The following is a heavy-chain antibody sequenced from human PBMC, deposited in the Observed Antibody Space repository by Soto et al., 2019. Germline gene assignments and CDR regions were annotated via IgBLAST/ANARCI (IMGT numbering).Heavy chain of an antibody. D-gene: IGHD4-17*01. Sequence: GGSLRLSWAASGFTFSNYGMHWVRQAPGKGLEWVAVIWYDGSNKYYADSVKGRFTISRDNSKNTLYLQMNSLRAEDTAVYYCARDLIGDYGGDYFYYMDVSGKGTTVTVSS. J-gene: IGHJ6*03. CDR2: IWYDGSNK. CDR1: GFTFSNYG. V-gene: IGHV3-33*01. CDR3: ARDLIGDYGGDYFYYMDV.